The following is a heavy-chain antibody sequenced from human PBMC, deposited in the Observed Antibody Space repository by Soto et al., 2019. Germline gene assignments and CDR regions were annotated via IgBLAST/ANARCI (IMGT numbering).Heavy chain of an antibody. J-gene: IGHJ6*02. Sequence: QVQLVESGGGVVQPGRSLRLSCAASGFTFSSYGMHWVRQAPGKGLEWVAVIWYDGSNKYYADSVKGRFTISRDNSKNTLYLQMNSLRAEDTAVYYCARTGYSYGFTYYYYYGMDVWGQGTTVTVSS. CDR2: IWYDGSNK. D-gene: IGHD5-18*01. CDR3: ARTGYSYGFTYYYYYGMDV. V-gene: IGHV3-33*01. CDR1: GFTFSSYG.